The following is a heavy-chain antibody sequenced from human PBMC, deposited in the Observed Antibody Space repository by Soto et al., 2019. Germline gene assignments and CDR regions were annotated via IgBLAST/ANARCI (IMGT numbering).Heavy chain of an antibody. Sequence: PGGSLRLSCAAAGFTFSSYAMSWCRQAPGKGLDCVSAISGSGGCTYYADSVKGRFNISRDNCKNTLYLQLNSLRAEDTAVYYCAKGFSGYSSSWYRFDYYYYGMDVWGQGTTVTVYS. CDR3: AKGFSGYSSSWYRFDYYYYGMDV. CDR1: GFTFSSYA. CDR2: ISGSGGCT. V-gene: IGHV3-23*01. D-gene: IGHD6-13*01. J-gene: IGHJ6*02.